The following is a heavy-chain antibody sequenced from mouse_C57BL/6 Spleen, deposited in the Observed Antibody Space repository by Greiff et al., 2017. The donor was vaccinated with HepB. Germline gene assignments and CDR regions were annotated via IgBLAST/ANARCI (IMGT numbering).Heavy chain of an antibody. V-gene: IGHV1-62-2*01. Sequence: QVQLKQSGAELVKPGASVKLSCKASGYTFTEYTIHWVKQRSGQGLEWIGWFYPGSGSIKYNEKFKDKATLTADKSSSTVYMELSRLTSEDSAVYCGARHEEGPNYYGSRGPYFDYWGQGTTLTVSS. CDR2: FYPGSGSI. D-gene: IGHD1-1*01. CDR3: ARHEEGPNYYGSRGPYFDY. J-gene: IGHJ2*01. CDR1: GYTFTEYT.